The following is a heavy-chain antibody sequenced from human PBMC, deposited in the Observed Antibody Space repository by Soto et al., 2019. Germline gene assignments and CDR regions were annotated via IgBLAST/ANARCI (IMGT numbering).Heavy chain of an antibody. D-gene: IGHD4-4*01. CDR3: ARDRYSNYGMDY. Sequence: QVQLVESGGGVVQPGRSLRLSCAASGFTFSSYAMHWVRQAPGKGLEWVAVISYDGSNKYYADSVKGRFTITRDNAKNTVYLQMNSLRAEDTAVYYCARDRYSNYGMDYWGQGTLVTVSS. J-gene: IGHJ4*02. CDR2: ISYDGSNK. V-gene: IGHV3-30-3*01. CDR1: GFTFSSYA.